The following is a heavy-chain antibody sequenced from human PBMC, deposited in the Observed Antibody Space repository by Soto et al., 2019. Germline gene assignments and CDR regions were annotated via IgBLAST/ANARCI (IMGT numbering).Heavy chain of an antibody. D-gene: IGHD6-6*01. CDR2: ISYDGSNK. J-gene: IGHJ6*02. CDR1: GFTFSSYG. V-gene: IGHV3-30*18. Sequence: GGSLRLSCAASGFTFSSYGMHWVRQAPGKGLEWVAVISYDGSNKYYADSVKGRFTISRDNSKNTLYLQMNSLRAEDTAVYYCAKDRGSSSSQDYYGMDVWGQGTTVTVSS. CDR3: AKDRGSSSSQDYYGMDV.